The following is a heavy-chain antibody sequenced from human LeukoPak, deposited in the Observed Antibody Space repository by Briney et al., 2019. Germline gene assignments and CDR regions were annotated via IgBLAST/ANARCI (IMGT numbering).Heavy chain of an antibody. CDR2: IYYSGST. CDR1: GGSISSYY. CDR3: ARGPRGGIVY. V-gene: IGHV4-59*01. D-gene: IGHD4-23*01. Sequence: KPSEALSLTCTVSGGSISSYYWSWIRQPPGKGLEWIGYIYYSGSTNYNPSLKSRVTISVDTSKNQFSLKLSSVTAADTAVYYCARGPRGGIVYWGQGTLVTVSS. J-gene: IGHJ4*02.